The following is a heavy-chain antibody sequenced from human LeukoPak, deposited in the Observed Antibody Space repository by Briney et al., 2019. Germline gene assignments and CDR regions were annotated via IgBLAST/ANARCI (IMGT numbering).Heavy chain of an antibody. D-gene: IGHD2-2*01. CDR3: ARDALYCSSTSCSLGFDY. Sequence: GGSLRLSCAASGFTFSSYWMSWVRQAPGKGLEWVANIKQDGSEKYYVDSVKGRFTISRDNAKNSLYLQMNSLRAEDTAVYYCARDALYCSSTSCSLGFDYWGQGTLVTVSS. CDR1: GFTFSSYW. CDR2: IKQDGSEK. J-gene: IGHJ4*02. V-gene: IGHV3-7*01.